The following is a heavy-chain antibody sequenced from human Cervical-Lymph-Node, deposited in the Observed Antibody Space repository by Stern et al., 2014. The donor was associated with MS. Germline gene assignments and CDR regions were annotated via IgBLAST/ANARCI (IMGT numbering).Heavy chain of an antibody. CDR1: GFSLSTTRVG. D-gene: IGHD4-17*01. CDR2: IFWDDEK. CDR3: AHRYDYGEYVFGS. V-gene: IGHV2-5*02. Sequence: QITLKESGPPLVKPTQTLTLTCTFSGFSLSTTRVGVGWVRQPPGKALEWLAIIFWDDEKRYSPALKSRLTITKDTSKNQVVLNMTNMDTADTATYYCAHRYDYGEYVFGSWGPGALVTVSS. J-gene: IGHJ4*02.